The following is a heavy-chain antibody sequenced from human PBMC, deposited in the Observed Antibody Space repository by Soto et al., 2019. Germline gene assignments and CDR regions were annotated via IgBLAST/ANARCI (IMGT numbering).Heavy chain of an antibody. CDR2: IRNKANNYAT. CDR1: GYTFSGPS. V-gene: IGHV3-73*02. Sequence: EVQMEESGGGLVPPGGSLKLSCAASGYTFSGPSMHWVRQASGNGLEWLGRIRNKANNYATAYGASVKGRFTISRDDLKNTSYLLRNRLTADDTDVYFCSSRIGGGHDYVTFDYWGGGIIVCVSS. J-gene: IGHJ4*02. D-gene: IGHD5-12*01. CDR3: SSRIGGGHDYVTFDY.